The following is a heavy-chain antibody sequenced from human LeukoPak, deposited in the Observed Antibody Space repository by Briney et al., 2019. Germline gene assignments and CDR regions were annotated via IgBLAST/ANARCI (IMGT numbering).Heavy chain of an antibody. Sequence: QSGGSLRLSCAASGFTFSSYSMNWVRQAPGKGLEWVSYISSSSSTIYYADSVKGRFTISRDNAKNSLYLQMNSLRAEDTAVYYCAREADYHDSSGLDYWGQGTLVTVSS. V-gene: IGHV3-48*04. CDR1: GFTFSSYS. J-gene: IGHJ4*02. D-gene: IGHD3-22*01. CDR3: AREADYHDSSGLDY. CDR2: ISSSSSTI.